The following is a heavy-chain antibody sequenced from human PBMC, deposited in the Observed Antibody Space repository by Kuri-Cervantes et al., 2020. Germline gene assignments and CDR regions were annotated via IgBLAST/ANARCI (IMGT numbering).Heavy chain of an antibody. J-gene: IGHJ3*02. Sequence: GGSLRLSCVVFGFTFNSYAMHWVRQAPGKGLEWVAVISYDGSNKYYADSVKGRFTISRDNSKNTPYLQMNSLRAEDTAVYYCARDDDCGGDCSRAFDIWGQGTMVTVSS. CDR3: ARDDDCGGDCSRAFDI. D-gene: IGHD2-21*02. CDR2: ISYDGSNK. CDR1: GFTFNSYA. V-gene: IGHV3-30-3*01.